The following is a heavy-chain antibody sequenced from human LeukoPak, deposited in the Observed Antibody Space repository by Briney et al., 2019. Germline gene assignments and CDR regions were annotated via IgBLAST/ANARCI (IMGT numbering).Heavy chain of an antibody. CDR3: ARDYGGSSPFDY. CDR1: GFTFSNYE. J-gene: IGHJ4*02. D-gene: IGHD4-23*01. CDR2: ISSGGSLI. V-gene: IGHV3-48*03. Sequence: GGPLRLSCAASGFTFSNYEMNWVRQAPGRGLEWVSYISSGGSLIYYADSVKGRFTISRDNAKNSLYLQMNSLRAEDTAVYYCARDYGGSSPFDYWGQGTLVTVSS.